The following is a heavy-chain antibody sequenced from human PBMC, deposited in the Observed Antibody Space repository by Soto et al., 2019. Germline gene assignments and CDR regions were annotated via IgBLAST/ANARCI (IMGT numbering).Heavy chain of an antibody. Sequence: QVQLVQSGAEVRKPGASVTVSCRSSGDSFNDYYIHWVRQAPGQGFEWMGWINPNGGVTEYAQKFQGWVSMTRDTSIRTVYMQLSRLRSDDTAVYYCARESGGATATLDYYYFYMDVWGTGTTVTVYS. CDR1: GDSFNDYY. J-gene: IGHJ6*03. CDR3: ARESGGATATLDYYYFYMDV. D-gene: IGHD1-26*01. V-gene: IGHV1-2*04. CDR2: INPNGGVT.